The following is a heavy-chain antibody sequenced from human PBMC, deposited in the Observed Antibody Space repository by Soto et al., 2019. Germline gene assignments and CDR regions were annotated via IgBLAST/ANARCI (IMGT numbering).Heavy chain of an antibody. Sequence: GGSLRLSCAASGFTFSSYGMHWVRQAPGKGLEWVAVISYDGSNKYYADSVKGRFTISRDNSKSTLYLQMNSLRAEDTAVYYCAKDRDTVVPYYFDYWGQGTLVTVSS. D-gene: IGHD2-15*01. CDR1: GFTFSSYG. J-gene: IGHJ4*02. CDR3: AKDRDTVVPYYFDY. V-gene: IGHV3-30*18. CDR2: ISYDGSNK.